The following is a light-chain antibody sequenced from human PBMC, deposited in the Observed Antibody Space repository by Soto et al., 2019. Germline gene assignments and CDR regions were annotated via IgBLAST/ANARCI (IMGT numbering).Light chain of an antibody. V-gene: IGLV2-11*01. CDR2: DVS. J-gene: IGLJ1*01. CDR3: CSYAGTYTSFV. CDR1: SSDVGGYNY. Sequence: ALTQPRSVSGSPGQSVTISCTGTSSDVGGYNYVSWYQQHPGKAPKVMIYDVSKRPSGVPDRFSGSKSGNTASLTISGLQAEDEADYYCCSYAGTYTSFVFGTGTKVTVL.